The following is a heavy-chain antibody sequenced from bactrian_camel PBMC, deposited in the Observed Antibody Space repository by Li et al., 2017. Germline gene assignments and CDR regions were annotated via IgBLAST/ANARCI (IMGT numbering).Heavy chain of an antibody. Sequence: VQLVESGGGSVQAGGSLRLSCATSTYVFSGSFCMGWFRQAPGKQREGVANIYTGGGTTYYADSVKGRFTISQDIAKRTIYLQMNSLKPEDTAMYYCAADCSGPTCGRAPCDYWGEGTQVTVS. CDR2: IYTGGGTT. CDR3: AADCSGPTCGRAPCDY. V-gene: IGHV3S1*01. D-gene: IGHD2*01. CDR1: TYVFSGSFC. J-gene: IGHJ4*01.